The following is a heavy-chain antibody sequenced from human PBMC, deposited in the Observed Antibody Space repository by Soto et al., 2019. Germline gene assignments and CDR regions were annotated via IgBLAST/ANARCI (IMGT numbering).Heavy chain of an antibody. CDR3: AKPPDFSDY. Sequence: VQVLESGGGLVQPGESLRLSCAASGFTFSNYAMCWVRQAPGKGLEWVSSIGANGANRYYAESVRGRFSISRDNSKNIVYLQMNSLRADDTAVYYCAKPPDFSDYWGQGTLVTVSS. J-gene: IGHJ4*02. CDR1: GFTFSNYA. CDR2: IGANGANR. V-gene: IGHV3-23*01. D-gene: IGHD2-21*02.